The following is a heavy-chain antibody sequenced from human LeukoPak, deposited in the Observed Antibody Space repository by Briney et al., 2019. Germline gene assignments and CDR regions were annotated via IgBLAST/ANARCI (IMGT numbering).Heavy chain of an antibody. Sequence: SETLSLTCAVYGDSFSGYYWRWIRQPPGKGLEWLGEINHSGSTNNNPSLKSRVTISVDTSKNQFSLKLSSVTAADTAVYYCAGRYDYVWGSYRSYYFDYWGQGTLVTVSS. CDR1: GDSFSGYY. V-gene: IGHV4-34*01. D-gene: IGHD3-16*02. J-gene: IGHJ4*02. CDR3: AGRYDYVWGSYRSYYFDY. CDR2: INHSGST.